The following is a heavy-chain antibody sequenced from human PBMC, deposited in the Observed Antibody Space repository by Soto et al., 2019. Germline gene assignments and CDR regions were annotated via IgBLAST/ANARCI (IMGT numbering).Heavy chain of an antibody. CDR2: MNPGSGDT. Sequence: ASVKVSCKASGYTFTNNDVSWLRQATGQGLEWMGWMNPGSGDTGYTQKFQGRVTMTRDISIATAYMELSSLRSDDTAIYYCATMATFGSLNWFDPWGQGTLVTVSS. J-gene: IGHJ5*02. CDR1: GYTFTNND. CDR3: ATMATFGSLNWFDP. V-gene: IGHV1-8*01. D-gene: IGHD3-10*01.